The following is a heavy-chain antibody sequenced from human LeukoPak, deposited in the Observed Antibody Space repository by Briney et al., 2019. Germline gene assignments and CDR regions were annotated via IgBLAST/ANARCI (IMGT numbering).Heavy chain of an antibody. CDR2: IIPIFGTA. CDR1: GGTFSSYA. CDR3: ARGGPIVVVPAAISDFQH. Sequence: SVKVSCKASGGTFSSYAISWVRQAPGQGLEWMGGIIPIFGTANYALKFQGRATISADESTRTAYMELSRLRSEDTAVYYCARGGPIVVVPAAISDFQHWGQGTLVTVSS. J-gene: IGHJ1*01. D-gene: IGHD2-2*01. V-gene: IGHV1-69*13.